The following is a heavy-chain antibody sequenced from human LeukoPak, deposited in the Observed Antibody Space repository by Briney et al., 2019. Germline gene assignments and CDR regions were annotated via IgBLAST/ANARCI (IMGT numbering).Heavy chain of an antibody. J-gene: IGHJ4*02. Sequence: GGSLRLSCAASGFTFSSYSMNWVRQAPGKGLEWVSYFSSSSSTIYYADSVKGRFTISRDNAKNSLYLQMNSLRDEDTAVYYCARDLPPGSSGWYLGYWGQGTLVTVSS. CDR1: GFTFSSYS. D-gene: IGHD6-19*01. V-gene: IGHV3-48*02. CDR2: FSSSSSTI. CDR3: ARDLPPGSSGWYLGY.